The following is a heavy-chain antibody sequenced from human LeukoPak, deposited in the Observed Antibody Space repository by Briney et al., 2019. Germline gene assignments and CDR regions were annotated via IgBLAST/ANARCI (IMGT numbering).Heavy chain of an antibody. CDR1: GGSINTYY. CDR2: IYYSGST. J-gene: IGHJ4*02. CDR3: ARTRDYGHDY. Sequence: SETLSLTCTVSGGSINTYYWSWIRQPPGKGLEWIGYIYYSGSTKYNPSLMSRATIAVDTSKNQLSLKLSSVTAADTAVYYCARTRDYGHDYWGQGTLVTVSS. V-gene: IGHV4-59*08. D-gene: IGHD4-17*01.